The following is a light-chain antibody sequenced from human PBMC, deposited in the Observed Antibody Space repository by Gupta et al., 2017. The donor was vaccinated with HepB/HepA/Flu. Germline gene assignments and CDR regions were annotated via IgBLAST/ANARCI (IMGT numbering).Light chain of an antibody. J-gene: IGLJ2*01. CDR3: SSYTSSSTLVV. Sequence: QSALTQPASVSGSPGQSSTIPCTGTSSDVGGYNYVSWYQQHPGKAPKLMISDVSNRPSGVSNRFSGAKSGNTASLTISGLQAEDEADYYCSSYTSSSTLVVFGGGTKLTVL. V-gene: IGLV2-14*03. CDR2: DVS. CDR1: SSDVGGYNY.